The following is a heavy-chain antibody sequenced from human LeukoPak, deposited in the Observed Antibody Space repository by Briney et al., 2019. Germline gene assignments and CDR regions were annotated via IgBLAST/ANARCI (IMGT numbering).Heavy chain of an antibody. CDR1: GYTFTGYY. CDR3: ARGAFSMVRGVIGYFDY. D-gene: IGHD3-10*01. Sequence: SVKVSCKASGYTFTGYYMHWVRQAPGQGLEWMGWIIPIFGIVNYAQKFQGRVTITTDESTSTAYMELSSLRSEDTAVYYCARGAFSMVRGVIGYFDYWGQGTLVTVSS. J-gene: IGHJ4*02. V-gene: IGHV1-69*05. CDR2: IIPIFGIV.